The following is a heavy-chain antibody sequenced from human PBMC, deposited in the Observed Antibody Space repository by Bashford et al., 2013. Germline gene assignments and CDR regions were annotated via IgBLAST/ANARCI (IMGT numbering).Heavy chain of an antibody. CDR1: GYTFSDYY. D-gene: IGHD5-12*01. V-gene: IGHV1-2*02. CDR3: ARVRGYSGYDTSDYYYAMEV. CDR2: IKPNSGGT. J-gene: IGHJ6*02. Sequence: ASVKVSCKASGYTFSDYYMHWVRQAPGQGLEWMGWIKPNSGGTNYEQKFQGRVTMTRDTSISTAYMELSRLRSDDTAVYYCARVRGYSGYDTSDYYYAMEVWGQGTTVTVSS.